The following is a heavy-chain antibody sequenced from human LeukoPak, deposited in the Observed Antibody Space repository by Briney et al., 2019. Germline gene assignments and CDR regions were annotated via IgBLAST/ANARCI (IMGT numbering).Heavy chain of an antibody. Sequence: PGGSLRLSCAASGFTFSTYAMTWVRQAPGEGLEWVSTISGNGHGTFYADSVKGRLTISRDNSRNTVYVHMNNLRDKDTARYFCAKVMDTGGFSYERGADYWGQGTLVTVSS. J-gene: IGHJ4*02. CDR3: AKVMDTGGFSYERGADY. D-gene: IGHD2-8*02. CDR2: ISGNGHGT. V-gene: IGHV3-23*01. CDR1: GFTFSTYA.